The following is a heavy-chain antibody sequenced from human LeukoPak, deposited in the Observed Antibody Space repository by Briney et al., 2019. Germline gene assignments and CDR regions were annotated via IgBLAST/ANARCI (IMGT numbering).Heavy chain of an antibody. J-gene: IGHJ6*04. CDR1: GFTVSGYW. D-gene: IGHD3-10*01. Sequence: GGSLRLSCAASGFTVSGYWMHWVRHAPGKGLVWVSLINSAGTTTNYAYSVKGRFTISRDNAKNTLYLQMNSLRAEDTAVYYCAKISRRNYGSVIGPTKGYMDVWGKGTTATVSS. CDR2: INSAGTTT. V-gene: IGHV3-74*01. CDR3: AKISRRNYGSVIGPTKGYMDV.